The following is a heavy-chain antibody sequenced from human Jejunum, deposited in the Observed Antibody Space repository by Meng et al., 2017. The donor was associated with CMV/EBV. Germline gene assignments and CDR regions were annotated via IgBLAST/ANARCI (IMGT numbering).Heavy chain of an antibody. D-gene: IGHD6-6*01. J-gene: IGHJ4*01. CDR3: ARDMRERSSSGELDY. V-gene: IGHV1-46*01. Sequence: SGYTFTAHFMHWVRQAPGQGLEWMGIMNPISGGGTTYAQKFRGRVTMTRDTSTSTVYMELTSLRSEDTAVYFCARDMRERSSSGELDYWGHGTLVTVSS. CDR2: MNPISGGGT. CDR1: GYTFTAHF.